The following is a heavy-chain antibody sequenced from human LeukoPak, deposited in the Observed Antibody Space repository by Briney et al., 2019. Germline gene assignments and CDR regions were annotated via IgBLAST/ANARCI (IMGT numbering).Heavy chain of an antibody. CDR2: IYYSGST. J-gene: IGHJ5*02. CDR3: ARVVVPAAGTGWFDP. Sequence: KTSETLSLTCTVSGGSISSTTYYWGWIRLPPGKGLDWIGNIYYSGSTYDNPSLKSRVTISIDRSKNQFSLKLSSVTAADTAVYYCARVVVPAAGTGWFDPWGQGTLVTVSS. CDR1: GGSISSTTYY. V-gene: IGHV4-39*07. D-gene: IGHD2-2*01.